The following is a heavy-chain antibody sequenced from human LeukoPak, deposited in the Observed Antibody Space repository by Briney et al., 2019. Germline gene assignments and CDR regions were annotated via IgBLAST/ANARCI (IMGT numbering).Heavy chain of an antibody. CDR2: ISYDGSNK. CDR3: VKSPHASSSYFHY. Sequence: GGSLRLSCAASGFTFSSYAMHWVRQAPGKGLEWVAVISYDGSNKYYADSVKGRFTISRDNSKNTLHLQMSSLTVEDTAVYYCVKSPHASSSYFHYWGQGTLVTVSS. D-gene: IGHD6-13*01. V-gene: IGHV3-30*14. J-gene: IGHJ4*02. CDR1: GFTFSSYA.